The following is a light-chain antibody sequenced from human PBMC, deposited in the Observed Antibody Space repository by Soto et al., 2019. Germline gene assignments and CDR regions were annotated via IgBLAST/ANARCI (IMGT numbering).Light chain of an antibody. CDR2: AAS. CDR1: QGISSW. Sequence: DIQMTQSPSSVSAFVGDRVTITCRASQGISSWVAWYQQKPGKDPKLLIYAASSLQSGVPSRFGGSGSGTDFTLTISSLQPEDFATYDCQQGNSFPRTFGQGTKVEIK. V-gene: IGKV1-12*01. CDR3: QQGNSFPRT. J-gene: IGKJ1*01.